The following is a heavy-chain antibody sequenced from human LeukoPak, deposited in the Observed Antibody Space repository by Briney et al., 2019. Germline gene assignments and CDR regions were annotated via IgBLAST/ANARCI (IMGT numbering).Heavy chain of an antibody. V-gene: IGHV3-53*01. J-gene: IGHJ4*02. Sequence: GGSLRLSCAASGFTVSSNYMSWVRQAPGEGLEWVSVIYSGGSTYYADSVKGRFTISRDNSKNTLYLQMNSLRAEDTAVYYCARDNAPYTSSSSGLGLFDYWGQGTLVTVSS. D-gene: IGHD6-6*01. CDR2: IYSGGST. CDR1: GFTVSSNY. CDR3: ARDNAPYTSSSSGLGLFDY.